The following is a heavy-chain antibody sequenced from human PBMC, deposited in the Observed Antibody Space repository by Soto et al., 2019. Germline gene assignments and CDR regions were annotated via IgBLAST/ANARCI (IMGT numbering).Heavy chain of an antibody. CDR2: ISSDGSST. CDR3: ARGIGYSAQDY. CDR1: GFTLSSYW. V-gene: IGHV3-74*01. Sequence: PVGSLRLSCAASGFTLSSYWMHWVRQAPGKGLVWVSRISSDGSSTSYADSVKGRFTISRDNAKNTLYLQMDSLRADDTAVYFCARGIGYSAQDYWGQGTLVTVSS. D-gene: IGHD1-1*01. J-gene: IGHJ4*02.